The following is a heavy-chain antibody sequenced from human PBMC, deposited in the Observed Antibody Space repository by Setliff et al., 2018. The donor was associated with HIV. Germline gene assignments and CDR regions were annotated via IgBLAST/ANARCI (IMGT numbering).Heavy chain of an antibody. D-gene: IGHD1-26*01. Sequence: SETLSLTCAVSGGSINSNNWWSWVRQPPGKGLEWVSCISSSSSYIYYGDSVKGRFTISVDTSKKQFSLKLNSVTAADTAVYYCVREERAADSGSYYSSRWFDRWGQGTLVTVSS. J-gene: IGHJ5*02. CDR2: ISSSSSY. CDR3: VREERAADSGSYYSSRWFDR. CDR1: GGSINSNNW. V-gene: IGHV4-4*02.